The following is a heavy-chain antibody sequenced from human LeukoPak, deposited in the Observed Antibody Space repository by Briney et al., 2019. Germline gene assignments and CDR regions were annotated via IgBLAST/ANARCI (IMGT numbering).Heavy chain of an antibody. V-gene: IGHV3-21*01. J-gene: IGHJ3*02. CDR1: GFTFSSYS. Sequence: PGGSLRLSCAASGFTFSSYSINWVRQAPGKGLEWVSSISSSSDYIYYADSLKGRFTISRDNAKNSLYLRMNSLRAEDTAVYYCARRATRSVFNIGAKGKRVTVFS. CDR3: ARRATRSVFNI. CDR2: ISSSSDYI. D-gene: IGHD5-12*01.